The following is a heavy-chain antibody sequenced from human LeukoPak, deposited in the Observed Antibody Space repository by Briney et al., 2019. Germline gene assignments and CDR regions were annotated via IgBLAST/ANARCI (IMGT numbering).Heavy chain of an antibody. CDR1: GGSISSSSYY. J-gene: IGHJ6*03. CDR2: IYYSGST. Sequence: SSETLSLTCTVSGGSISSSSYYWGWIRQPPGKGLEWIGSIYYSGSTYYNPSLKSRVTMSADTSKNQFSLKLSSVTAADTAVYYCARVPRSYYYYYYMDVWGKGTTVTVSS. CDR3: ARVPRSYYYYYYMDV. V-gene: IGHV4-39*07.